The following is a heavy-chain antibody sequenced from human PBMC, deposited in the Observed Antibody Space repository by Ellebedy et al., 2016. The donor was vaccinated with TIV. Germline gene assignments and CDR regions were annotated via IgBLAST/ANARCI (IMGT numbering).Heavy chain of an antibody. CDR2: IYYSGST. J-gene: IGHJ2*01. V-gene: IGHV4-61*05. CDR1: GGSISSSSYY. D-gene: IGHD3-22*01. Sequence: SETLSLTCSVSGGSISSSSYYWSWIRQPPGKGLEWIGYIYYSGSTNYNPSLKSRVTISVDTSKNQFSLKLSSVTAADTAVYYCARRPDYDNSSGYYYGWYFDLWGRGTLVTVSS. CDR3: ARRPDYDNSSGYYYGWYFDL.